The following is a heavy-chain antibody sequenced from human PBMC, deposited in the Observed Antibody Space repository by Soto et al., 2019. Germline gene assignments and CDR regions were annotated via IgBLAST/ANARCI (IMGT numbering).Heavy chain of an antibody. V-gene: IGHV5-51*01. D-gene: IGHD6-13*01. J-gene: IGHJ6*01. CDR3: VITGLADSMD. CDR1: GVRLRRYW. Sequence: SKRASGVRLRRYWIGGWRQVHGKGLECMGIIYPRDSDTRYNPSFQGQVTISVDESINTAYLQWSSLKTSDTAIYYCVITGLADSMD. CDR2: IYPRDSDT.